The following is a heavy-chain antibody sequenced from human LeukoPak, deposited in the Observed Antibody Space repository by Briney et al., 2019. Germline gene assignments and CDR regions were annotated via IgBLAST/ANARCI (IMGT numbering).Heavy chain of an antibody. Sequence: GGSLRLSCSASGFSFSSYTMTWVRQAPGKGPEWVSIISGGGDTTFYTDSVKGRFTISRDNSKNTLYLQMNSLRVEDTAVYYCARDNSVRDEAWWFNPWGQGTLVTVSS. D-gene: IGHD5-24*01. CDR3: ARDNSVRDEAWWFNP. CDR1: GFSFSSYT. V-gene: IGHV3-23*01. CDR2: ISGGGDTT. J-gene: IGHJ5*02.